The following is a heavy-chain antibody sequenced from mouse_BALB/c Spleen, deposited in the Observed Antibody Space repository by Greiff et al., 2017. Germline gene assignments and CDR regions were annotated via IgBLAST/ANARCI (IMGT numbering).Heavy chain of an antibody. CDR1: GFTFSSYG. J-gene: IGHJ3*01. CDR2: ISSGGSYT. D-gene: IGHD2-1*01. V-gene: IGHV5-6*01. CDR3: ARQRGNYVGFAY. Sequence: EVQVVESGGDLVKPGGSLKLSCAASGFTFSSYGMSWVRQTPDKRLEWVATISSGGSYTYYPDSVKGRFTISRDNAKNTLYLQMSSLKSEDTAMYYCARQRGNYVGFAYWGQGTLVTVSA.